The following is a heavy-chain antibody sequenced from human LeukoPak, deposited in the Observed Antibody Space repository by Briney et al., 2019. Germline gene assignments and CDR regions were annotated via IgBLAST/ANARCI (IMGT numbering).Heavy chain of an antibody. D-gene: IGHD6-19*01. Sequence: SVKVSCKASGGTFSSYAISWVRQAPGQGLEWMGRIIPILGIANYAQKFQGRVTITADKSTSTAYMELSSLRSEDTAVYYCARVGEQWLVRYDAFGIWGQGTMVTVSS. V-gene: IGHV1-69*04. J-gene: IGHJ3*02. CDR3: ARVGEQWLVRYDAFGI. CDR2: IIPILGIA. CDR1: GGTFSSYA.